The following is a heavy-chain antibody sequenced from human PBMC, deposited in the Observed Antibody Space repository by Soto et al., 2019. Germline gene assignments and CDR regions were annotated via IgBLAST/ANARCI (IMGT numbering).Heavy chain of an antibody. Sequence: QVQLQESGPGLVKPSQTLSLTCTVSGGSINSGEYYWSWIRQPPGKGLEWIGYIYSRGSTSYNPSLKSRVTISVDTSKHQFSLKLNSVTAADTAVYFCARADDYSGILGYWGQGTPVTVSS. V-gene: IGHV4-30-4*01. J-gene: IGHJ4*02. CDR2: IYSRGST. CDR1: GGSINSGEYY. D-gene: IGHD4-4*01. CDR3: ARADDYSGILGY.